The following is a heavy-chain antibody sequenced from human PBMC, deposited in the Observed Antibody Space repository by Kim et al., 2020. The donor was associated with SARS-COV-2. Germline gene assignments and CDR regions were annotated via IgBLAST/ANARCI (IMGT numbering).Heavy chain of an antibody. D-gene: IGHD5-18*01. CDR1: GYTFTGYY. V-gene: IGHV1-2*06. J-gene: IGHJ6*02. CDR3: ARDRASSGYSYGYDMDV. CDR2: INPNSGGT. Sequence: ASVKVSCKASGYTFTGYYMHWVRQAPGQGLEWMGRINPNSGGTNYAQKFQGRVTMTRDTSISTAYMELSRLRSDDTAVYYCARDRASSGYSYGYDMDVWGQGTTVTVSS.